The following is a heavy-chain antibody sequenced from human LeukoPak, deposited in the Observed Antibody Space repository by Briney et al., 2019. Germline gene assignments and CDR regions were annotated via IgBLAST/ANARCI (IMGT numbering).Heavy chain of an antibody. D-gene: IGHD7-27*01. CDR1: GGSIGTYY. CDR3: VRDGPSWGLL. CDR2: IFTTGGA. V-gene: IGHV4-4*07. J-gene: IGHJ4*02. Sequence: SETLSLTCTVSGGSIGTYYWSWIRQPAGEGLEWIGRIFTTGGANYNSSLKSRVTMSLDTSRNQFSLKLSSVTAADTAVYYCVRDGPSWGLLWGQGALVTVSS.